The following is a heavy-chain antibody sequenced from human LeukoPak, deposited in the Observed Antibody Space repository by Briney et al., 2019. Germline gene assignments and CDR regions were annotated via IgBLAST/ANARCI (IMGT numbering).Heavy chain of an antibody. CDR3: ARGGYSGYDLLSVYYYYYMDV. CDR1: GYTFTGYY. D-gene: IGHD5-12*01. V-gene: IGHV1-2*02. CDR2: INPKSGGT. Sequence: GGSVTVSCKASGYTFTGYYMHWVRQAPGQGLEWMGWINPKSGGTNYAQKLQGRVTMTRDRANRTAYMEVSRLRYDDTGGYYCARGGYSGYDLLSVYYYYYMDVWGKGTTVTVSS. J-gene: IGHJ6*03.